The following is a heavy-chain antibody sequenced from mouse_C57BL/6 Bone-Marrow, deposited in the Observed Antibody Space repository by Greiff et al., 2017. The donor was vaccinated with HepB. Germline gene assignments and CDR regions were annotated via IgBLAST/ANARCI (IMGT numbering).Heavy chain of an antibody. CDR2: INPYNGGT. Sequence: EVQLQESGPVLVKPGASVKMSCKASGYTFTDYYMNWVKQSHGKSLEWIGVINPYNGGTSYNQKFKGKATLTVDKSSSTAYMELNSLTSEDSAVYYCSITTVVAHYYFDYWGQGTTLTVSS. J-gene: IGHJ2*01. V-gene: IGHV1-19*01. D-gene: IGHD1-1*01. CDR3: SITTVVAHYYFDY. CDR1: GYTFTDYY.